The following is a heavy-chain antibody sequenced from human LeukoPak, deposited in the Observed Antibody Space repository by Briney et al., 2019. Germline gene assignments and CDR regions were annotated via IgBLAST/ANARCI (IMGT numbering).Heavy chain of an antibody. V-gene: IGHV3-7*03. CDR2: INQDESQK. CDR3: ALSWGSYRVDAFDI. D-gene: IGHD3-16*01. CDR1: GFTFSNNW. Sequence: GGSLRLSCAASGFTFSNNWMTWVRQAPGKGLEWVANINQDESQKYYVDSVKGRFTISRDNAKNTLYLQMGSLRAEDTAVYYCALSWGSYRVDAFDIWGQGTMVTVSS. J-gene: IGHJ3*02.